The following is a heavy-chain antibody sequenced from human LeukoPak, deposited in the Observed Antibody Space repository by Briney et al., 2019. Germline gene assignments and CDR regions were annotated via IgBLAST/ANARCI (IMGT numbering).Heavy chain of an antibody. Sequence: SETLSLTCTVSGYSISSGHYWGWIRQPPGKGLEWIGSMYHSGSTYYNPPLKSRVTISEDTSKNQFSLKLRSVTAADTAVYYCARHKDYYYSYMDVWGKGTTVTISS. CDR1: GYSISSGHY. CDR2: MYHSGST. CDR3: ARHKDYYYSYMDV. V-gene: IGHV4-38-2*02. J-gene: IGHJ6*03.